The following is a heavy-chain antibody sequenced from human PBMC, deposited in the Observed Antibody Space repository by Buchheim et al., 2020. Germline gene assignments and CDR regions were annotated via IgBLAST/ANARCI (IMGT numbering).Heavy chain of an antibody. J-gene: IGHJ4*02. Sequence: QVQLQESSPGLVKPSETLSLTCTVSGGPISSYYWSWIRQPPGKGLEWIGYIYYSGSTNYNPSLKSRVTISLDTPKNQFSLKLSSVTAADTAVYYCARDSPVGAGYFVYWGQGTL. CDR1: GGPISSYY. CDR3: ARDSPVGAGYFVY. CDR2: IYYSGST. V-gene: IGHV4-59*01. D-gene: IGHD1-26*01.